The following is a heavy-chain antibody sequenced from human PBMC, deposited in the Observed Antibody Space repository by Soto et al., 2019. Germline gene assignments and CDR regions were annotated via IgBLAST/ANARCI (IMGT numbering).Heavy chain of an antibody. CDR3: TRKQRKPGPIWN. J-gene: IGHJ4*02. CDR2: IYYSGTT. Sequence: QAQLQESGPGLVKPSDTLSLTCVMSGFSINSYNWWGWIRQPPGKGLEWIGDIYYSGTTLYNPSLKSRVTMSVDTANDQFSLRLSSVTAGDTAVYYCTRKQRKPGPIWNWGQGTLVTVSS. D-gene: IGHD3-3*01. CDR1: GFSINSYNW. V-gene: IGHV4-28*01.